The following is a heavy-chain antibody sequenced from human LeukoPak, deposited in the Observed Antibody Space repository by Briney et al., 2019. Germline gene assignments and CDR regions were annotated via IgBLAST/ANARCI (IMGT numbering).Heavy chain of an antibody. CDR3: ARDVLRGIDY. CDR1: GYSISSGYY. CDR2: IYHSGST. Sequence: PSETLSLTCAVSGYSISSGYYWGWIRQPPGKGLEWIGSIYHSGSTYYNPSLKSRVTISVDTSKNQFSLKLSSVTAADTAVYYCARDVLRGIDYWGQGTLVTLSS. J-gene: IGHJ4*02. V-gene: IGHV4-38-2*02. D-gene: IGHD3-10*01.